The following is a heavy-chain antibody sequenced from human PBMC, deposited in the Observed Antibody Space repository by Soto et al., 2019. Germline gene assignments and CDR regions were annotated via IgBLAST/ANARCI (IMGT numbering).Heavy chain of an antibody. V-gene: IGHV4-61*01. CDR1: GGSVSSGSYY. CDR2: IYYSGST. CDR3: TRSPNIVVVPAASWFDP. D-gene: IGHD2-2*01. J-gene: IGHJ5*02. Sequence: PLETLSLTCXVSGGSVSSGSYYWSWIRRPPGKGLEWIGYIYYSGSTNYNPSLKSRVTISVDTSKNQFSLKLSSVTAADTAVYYCTRSPNIVVVPAASWFDPWGQGTLVTVSS.